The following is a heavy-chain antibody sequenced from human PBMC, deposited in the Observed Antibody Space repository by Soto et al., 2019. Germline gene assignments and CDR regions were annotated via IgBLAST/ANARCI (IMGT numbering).Heavy chain of an antibody. V-gene: IGHV3-21*01. CDR1: GFTFSSYN. J-gene: IGHJ1*01. CDR3: ARGWLRDPWMH. D-gene: IGHD5-12*01. CDR2: ISSSSPYI. Sequence: EVQLVESGGGLAKPGGFLSLSCAASGFTFSSYNMNWVRQAPGKGLEWVSSISSSSPYIYYADSVKGRFTISRDNAKNALYLQMNSLRAEDKAVYYWARGWLRDPWMHWVQGPLVTVSS.